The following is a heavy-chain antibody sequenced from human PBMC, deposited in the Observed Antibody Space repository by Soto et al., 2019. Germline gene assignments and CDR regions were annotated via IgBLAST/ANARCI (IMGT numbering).Heavy chain of an antibody. CDR2: ISGSGGST. CDR1: GFTFSSYA. Sequence: LRLSCAASGFTFSSYAMSWVRQAPGQGLEWVSAISGSGGSTYYADSVKGRFTISRDNSKNTLYLQMNSLRAEDTAVYYCAKCRRAAARAMLGAFDIWGQGTMVTVSS. D-gene: IGHD6-13*01. CDR3: AKCRRAAARAMLGAFDI. J-gene: IGHJ3*02. V-gene: IGHV3-23*01.